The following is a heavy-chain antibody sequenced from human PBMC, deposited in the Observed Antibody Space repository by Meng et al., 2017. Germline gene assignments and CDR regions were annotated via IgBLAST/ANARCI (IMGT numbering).Heavy chain of an antibody. D-gene: IGHD3-9*01. CDR3: ASFYDIPNWFDP. CDR1: GFTFGDYA. CDR2: ISYDGSNK. V-gene: IGHV3-30*01. J-gene: IGHJ5*02. Sequence: GGSLRLSCTASGFTFGDYAMHWVRQAPGKGLEWVAVISYDGSNKYYADSVKGRFTISRDNSKNTLYLQMNSLRAEDTAVYYCASFYDIPNWFDPWGQGTLVTVSS.